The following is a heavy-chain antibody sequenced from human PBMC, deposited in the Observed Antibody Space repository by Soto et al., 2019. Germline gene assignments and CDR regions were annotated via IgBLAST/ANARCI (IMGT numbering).Heavy chain of an antibody. CDR2: IYYSGST. V-gene: IGHV4-39*01. CDR1: GGSISSSSYY. J-gene: IGHJ4*02. Sequence: SETLSLTCTVSGGSISSSSYYWGWIRQPPGKGLEWIGSIYYSGSTYYNPSLKSRVTISVDTSKNQFSLKLSSVTAADTAVYYCASQAGIDIGYWGQGTLVTVSS. CDR3: ASQAGIDIGY. D-gene: IGHD6-19*01.